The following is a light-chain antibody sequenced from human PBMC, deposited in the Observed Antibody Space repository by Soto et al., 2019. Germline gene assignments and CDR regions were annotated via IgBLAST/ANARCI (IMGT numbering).Light chain of an antibody. CDR2: GAS. CDR3: QQYGSSPLT. V-gene: IGKV3-20*01. J-gene: IGKJ4*01. Sequence: NVLTQSPGTLSFSPGERDTLSCRARQSVSSSYLAWYQQKPGQAPRLLIYGASSRATGIPDRFSGSGSGTDFTLTISRLEPEDFAVYYCQQYGSSPLTFGGGTKVDIK. CDR1: QSVSSSY.